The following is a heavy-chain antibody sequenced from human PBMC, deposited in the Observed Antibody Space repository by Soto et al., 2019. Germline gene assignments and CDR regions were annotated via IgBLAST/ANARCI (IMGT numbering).Heavy chain of an antibody. V-gene: IGHV3-72*01. CDR3: SRGHYGSGRAGDY. CDR1: GFTFSDHY. J-gene: IGHJ4*02. Sequence: EVQLVESGGDLVQPGGSLRLSCVVSGFTFSDHYMDWVRQAPGKGLEWVGRSRNKAASYTTEYAASVKGRFTISRDDSENSLHLQMNSLKIEDTAVYYCSRGHYGSGRAGDYWGQGTLVTVSS. D-gene: IGHD3-10*01. CDR2: SRNKAASYTT.